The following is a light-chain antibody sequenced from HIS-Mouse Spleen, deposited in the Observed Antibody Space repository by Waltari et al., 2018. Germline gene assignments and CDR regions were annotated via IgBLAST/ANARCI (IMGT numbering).Light chain of an antibody. CDR3: CSYAGSYTLYV. CDR1: SSDVGGYNY. Sequence: QSALTQPRSVSGSPGQSVTISCTGTSSDVGGYNYVSWYQQHPGKAPKLMIYEVSKRPSGVPVRFSGSKSGNTASLTISGLQAEDEADYYCCSYAGSYTLYVFGTGTKVTVL. CDR2: EVS. V-gene: IGLV2-11*01. J-gene: IGLJ1*01.